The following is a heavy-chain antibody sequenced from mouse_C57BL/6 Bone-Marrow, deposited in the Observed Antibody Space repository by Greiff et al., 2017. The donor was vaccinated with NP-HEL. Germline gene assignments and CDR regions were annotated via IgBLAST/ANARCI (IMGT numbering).Heavy chain of an antibody. V-gene: IGHV1-18*01. J-gene: IGHJ4*01. D-gene: IGHD1-1*01. CDR2: ISPNNGGT. CDR3: ASGVYSYGSSFSYDYGMDY. CDR1: GYTFTDYN. Sequence: VQLQQSGPELVKPGASVKIPCKASGYTFTDYNMDWVKQSPGKSLEWIGDISPNNGGTIYNQKFKGKATLTVDKSSSTAYMQLRSLTSEDTAVYYCASGVYSYGSSFSYDYGMDYWGQGTSVTVSS.